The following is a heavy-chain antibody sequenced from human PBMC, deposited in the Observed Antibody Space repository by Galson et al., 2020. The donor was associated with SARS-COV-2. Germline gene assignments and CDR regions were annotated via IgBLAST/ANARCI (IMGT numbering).Heavy chain of an antibody. CDR2: INPNSGNT. D-gene: IGHD3-22*01. Sequence: ASVKVSCKASGYTFSNYDINWVRQATGQGLEWVGWINPNSGNTGFAQKFQGRVTITRSTSISTAYMEFSSLRSEDTAVYYCARGAKDDSNGHYYLYYFDYWGQGTLVTVSS. CDR1: GYTFSNYD. V-gene: IGHV1-8*03. J-gene: IGHJ4*02. CDR3: ARGAKDDSNGHYYLYYFDY.